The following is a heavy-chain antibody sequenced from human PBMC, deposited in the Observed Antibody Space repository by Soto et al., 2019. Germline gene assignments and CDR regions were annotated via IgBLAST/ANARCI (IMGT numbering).Heavy chain of an antibody. CDR1: GYSISSGYY. CDR2: IYHSGST. CDR3: ARAVYDFWSGYRAPFDY. J-gene: IGHJ4*02. V-gene: IGHV4-38-2*01. D-gene: IGHD3-3*01. Sequence: SETLSLTCAVSGYSISSGYYWGWIRQPPGKGLEWIGSIYHSGSTYYNPSLKSRVTISVDTSKNQFSLKLSSVTAADTAVYYCARAVYDFWSGYRAPFDYWGQGTLVTVSS.